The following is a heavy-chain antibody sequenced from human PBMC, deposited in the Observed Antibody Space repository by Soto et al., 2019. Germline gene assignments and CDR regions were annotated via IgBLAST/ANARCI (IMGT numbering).Heavy chain of an antibody. Sequence: PSETLSLTCTVSGGSISSGGYYWSWIRQHPGKGLEWIGYIYYSGSTYYNPSLKSRVTISVDTSKNQFSLKLSSVTAADTAVYYCARVFKEDGGGAPHYYYYYYMDVWGKRTTVTVSS. D-gene: IGHD3-16*01. CDR2: IYYSGST. V-gene: IGHV4-31*03. CDR1: GGSISSGGYY. J-gene: IGHJ6*03. CDR3: ARVFKEDGGGAPHYYYYYYMDV.